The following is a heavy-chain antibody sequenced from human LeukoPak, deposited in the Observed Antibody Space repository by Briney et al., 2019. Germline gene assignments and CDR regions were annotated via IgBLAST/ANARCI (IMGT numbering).Heavy chain of an antibody. CDR2: ISSSSSYI. D-gene: IGHD5-18*01. Sequence: GGSLRLSCAASGFTFSSYSMNWVRQAPGKGLEWVSSISSSSSYIYYADSVKDRFTISRDNAKNSLYLQMNSLRAEDTAVYYCARDLGSYQDYWGQGTLVTVSS. CDR1: GFTFSSYS. J-gene: IGHJ4*02. CDR3: ARDLGSYQDY. V-gene: IGHV3-21*01.